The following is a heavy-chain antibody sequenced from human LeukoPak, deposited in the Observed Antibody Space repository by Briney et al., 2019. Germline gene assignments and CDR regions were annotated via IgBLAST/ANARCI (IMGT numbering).Heavy chain of an antibody. D-gene: IGHD6-13*01. Sequence: SETLSLTCTVSGGSISSASYYWTWIRQPPGKGLEWIGYIYYSGSTNYNPSLESRVTISLDTSKNHFSLKLSSVTAADTALYYCARGLRGYSSSWDYWGQGTLVTVSS. CDR1: GGSISSASYY. CDR3: ARGLRGYSSSWDY. CDR2: IYYSGST. J-gene: IGHJ4*02. V-gene: IGHV4-61*03.